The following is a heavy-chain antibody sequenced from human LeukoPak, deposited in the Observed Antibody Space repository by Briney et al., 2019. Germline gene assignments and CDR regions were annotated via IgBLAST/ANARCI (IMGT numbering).Heavy chain of an antibody. Sequence: VASVKVSCKASGGTFSSYAISWVRQAPGQGLEWMGVIIPIFGTANYAQKFQGRVTITADESTSTAYMELSSLRSEDTAVYYCARRHVKEDYYYGMDVWGQGTTVTVSS. J-gene: IGHJ6*02. V-gene: IGHV1-69*13. CDR3: ARRHVKEDYYYGMDV. D-gene: IGHD3-16*01. CDR2: IIPIFGTA. CDR1: GGTFSSYA.